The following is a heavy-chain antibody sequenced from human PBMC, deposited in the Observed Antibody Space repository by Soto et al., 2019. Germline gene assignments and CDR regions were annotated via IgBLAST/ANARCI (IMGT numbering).Heavy chain of an antibody. CDR3: ARDRTSDYDFWSGYLDY. J-gene: IGHJ4*02. CDR2: ISSSGSTI. CDR1: GFTFSDYY. Sequence: GGSLRLSCAASGFTFSDYYMSWIRQAPGKGLEWVSYISSSGSTIYYADSVKGRFTISRDNAKNSLYLQMNSLRAEDTAVYYCARDRTSDYDFWSGYLDYWGQGTLVTVSS. V-gene: IGHV3-11*01. D-gene: IGHD3-3*01.